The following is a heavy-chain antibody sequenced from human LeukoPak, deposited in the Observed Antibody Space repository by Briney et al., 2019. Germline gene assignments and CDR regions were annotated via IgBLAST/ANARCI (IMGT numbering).Heavy chain of an antibody. D-gene: IGHD1-1*01. CDR2: INHGGST. Sequence: SETLSLTCAVYGGSFSGYYWSWIRQPPGKGLEWIGEINHGGSTNYNPSLKSRVTISVDTSKNQFSLKLSSVTAADTAVYYCARGRGTFRYGMDVWGQGTTVTVSS. CDR3: ARGRGTFRYGMDV. V-gene: IGHV4-34*01. CDR1: GGSFSGYY. J-gene: IGHJ6*02.